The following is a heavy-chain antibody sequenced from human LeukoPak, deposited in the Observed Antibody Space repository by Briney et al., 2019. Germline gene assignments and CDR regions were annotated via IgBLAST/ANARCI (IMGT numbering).Heavy chain of an antibody. V-gene: IGHV4-39*02. J-gene: IGHJ6*03. CDR1: GGSISSSSYY. CDR2: IYYSGST. D-gene: IGHD6-13*01. Sequence: SETLSLTCTVSGGSISSSSYYWGWIRQPPGKGLEWIGSIYYSGSTYYNPSLKSRVTISVDTSKNQFSLKLSSVTAADTAVYYCAREGSAIERRLGGSSSFHYHYYMDVWGKGTTVTVSS. CDR3: AREGSAIERRLGGSSSFHYHYYMDV.